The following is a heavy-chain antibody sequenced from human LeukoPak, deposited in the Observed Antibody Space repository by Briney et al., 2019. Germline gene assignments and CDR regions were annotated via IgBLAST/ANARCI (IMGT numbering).Heavy chain of an antibody. CDR3: ARDSDDYVDYFWFDR. J-gene: IGHJ5*02. D-gene: IGHD4-17*01. CDR2: IIPMFGTA. CDR1: GGTFSSYA. V-gene: IGHV1-69*13. Sequence: SVKVSCKASGGTFSSYAISWVRQAPGQGLEWMGGIIPMFGTANYAQKFQGRVTITADESTSTAYMELSSLRSEDTAVYYCARDSDDYVDYFWFDRWGQGTLVTVSS.